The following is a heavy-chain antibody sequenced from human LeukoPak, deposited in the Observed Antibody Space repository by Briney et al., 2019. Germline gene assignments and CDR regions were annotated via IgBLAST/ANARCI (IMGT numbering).Heavy chain of an antibody. J-gene: IGHJ4*02. D-gene: IGHD4-11*01. CDR3: ARPRTGGYSKTPFDY. V-gene: IGHV3-48*04. CDR1: GFTFSSYS. Sequence: GGSLRLSCAASGFTFSSYSMNWVRQAPGKGLEWVSYISSSSSTIYYADSVKGRFNISRDNAKNSLYLQMNSLRAEDTAVYYCARPRTGGYSKTPFDYWGQGTLVTVSS. CDR2: ISSSSSTI.